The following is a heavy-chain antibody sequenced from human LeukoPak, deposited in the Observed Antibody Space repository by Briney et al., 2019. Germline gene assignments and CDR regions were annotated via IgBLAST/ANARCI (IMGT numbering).Heavy chain of an antibody. CDR2: ISGSGGST. CDR3: AKEGNRAGTFE. Sequence: XGSLRLSCAASGFIFSSYAMSWVRQAPGKGLEWVSVISGSGGSTFYADSVKGRFTISRDNSKNTLYLQMNSLRAEDTAVYYCAKEGNRAGTFEWGQGTLVTVSS. CDR1: GFIFSSYA. V-gene: IGHV3-23*01. J-gene: IGHJ4*02. D-gene: IGHD1-7*01.